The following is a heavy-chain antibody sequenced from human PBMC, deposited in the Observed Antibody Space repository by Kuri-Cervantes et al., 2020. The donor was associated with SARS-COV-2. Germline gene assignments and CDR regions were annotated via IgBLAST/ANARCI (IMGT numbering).Heavy chain of an antibody. CDR2: INHGGST. CDR1: GGPFSDYA. J-gene: IGHJ4*02. Sequence: GSLRPSCAVYGGPFSDYAWTWIRQTPEKGLEWIGQINHGGSTSYNPSLKSRVTISVDTSKKQFSLKLTSVTVADTAVYYCARGSPGYWGQGTLVTVSS. V-gene: IGHV4-34*01. CDR3: ARGSPGY.